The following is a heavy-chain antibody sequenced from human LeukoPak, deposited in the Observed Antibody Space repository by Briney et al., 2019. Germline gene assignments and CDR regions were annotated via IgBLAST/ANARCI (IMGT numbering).Heavy chain of an antibody. CDR1: GFTVSSNS. V-gene: IGHV3-74*01. J-gene: IGHJ5*02. D-gene: IGHD3-22*01. CDR2: INIDVSIT. CDR3: ARDLGQYYDTSDNWFDP. Sequence: PGGSLRLSCTVSGFTVSSNSMSWVRQAPGKGLVWVSRINIDVSITTYADSVKGRFTISRDNAKNTLYLHMNSLRADDTAVYYCARDLGQYYDTSDNWFDPWGQGTLVTVSS.